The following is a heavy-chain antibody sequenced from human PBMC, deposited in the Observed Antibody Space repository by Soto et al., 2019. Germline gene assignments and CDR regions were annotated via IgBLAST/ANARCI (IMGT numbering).Heavy chain of an antibody. CDR3: ARDPSITIFGVDRSDYYYYGMDV. D-gene: IGHD3-3*01. CDR1: GGTFSSYA. J-gene: IGHJ6*02. V-gene: IGHV1-69*13. Sequence: GAAAKVSCKASGGTFSSYAIRWVRQAPGQGLEWMGGIIPIFGTANYAQKFQGRVTITADESTSTAYMELSSLRSEDTAVYYCARDPSITIFGVDRSDYYYYGMDVSSQGTTDIVSS. CDR2: IIPIFGTA.